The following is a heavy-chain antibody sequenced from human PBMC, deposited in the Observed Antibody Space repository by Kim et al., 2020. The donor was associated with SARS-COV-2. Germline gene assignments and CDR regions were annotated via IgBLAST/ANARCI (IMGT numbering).Heavy chain of an antibody. J-gene: IGHJ5*02. CDR3: ARGPGNAWFDP. V-gene: IGHV1-8*01. Sequence: GYAKKFTGRGTRTRKTSIRTAYMELSSLRSEDTAVYYCARGPGNAWFDPWGQGTLVTVSS.